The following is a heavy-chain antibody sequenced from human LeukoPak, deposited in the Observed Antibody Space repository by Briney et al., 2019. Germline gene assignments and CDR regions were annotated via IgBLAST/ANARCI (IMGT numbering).Heavy chain of an antibody. CDR1: GFTFSSYA. CDR2: ISYDGSNK. CDR3: ARDRLYNYYGSGSYSLPDY. V-gene: IGHV3-30-3*01. Sequence: PGGSLRLSCAASGFTFSSYAMHWVRQAPGKGLEWVAVISYDGSNKYYADSVKGRFTISRDNSKNTLYLQMNSLRAEDTAVYYCARDRLYNYYGSGSYSLPDYWGQGTLVTVSS. D-gene: IGHD3-10*01. J-gene: IGHJ4*02.